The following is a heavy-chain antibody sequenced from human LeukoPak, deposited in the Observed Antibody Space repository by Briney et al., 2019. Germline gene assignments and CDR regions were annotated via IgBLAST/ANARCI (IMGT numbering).Heavy chain of an antibody. CDR3: ARDRYYYYGMDV. V-gene: IGHV4-59*01. J-gene: IGHJ6*02. Sequence: SETLSLTCTVSGGSTSSYYWSWIRQPPGKGLEWIGYIYYSGSTNYNPSLKSRVTISVDTSKNQFSLKLSSVTAADTAVYYCARDRYYYYGMDVWGQGTTVTVSS. CDR1: GGSTSSYY. CDR2: IYYSGST.